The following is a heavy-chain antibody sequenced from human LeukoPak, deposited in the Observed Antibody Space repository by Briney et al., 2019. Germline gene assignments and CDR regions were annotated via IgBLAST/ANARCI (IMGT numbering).Heavy chain of an antibody. CDR1: GFTFSDYY. D-gene: IGHD4-17*01. V-gene: IGHV3-11*03. Sequence: PGGSLRLSCAASGFTFSDYYMSWVRQAPGKGLEWVSYISSTSIYTNYADTNYADSVQGRFTISRDNAKNSLYLQMNSLRADDTAVYDCARIVRGDYGWFDPWGQVTLVTVSS. J-gene: IGHJ5*02. CDR2: ISSTSIYTNYADT. CDR3: ARIVRGDYGWFDP.